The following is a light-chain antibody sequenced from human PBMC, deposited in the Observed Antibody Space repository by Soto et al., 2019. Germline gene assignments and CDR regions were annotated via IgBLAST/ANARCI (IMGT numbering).Light chain of an antibody. V-gene: IGKV1-39*01. CDR1: QSISNY. Sequence: DIQMTQSPSSLSASVGDRVTMTCRASQSISNYLNWYQQKPGKAPKLLIYAASSLQSGVPSRFSGSGSGTDFTLIISSLQPEDFASYYCQQSYITPWTFGQGTKVDIK. CDR3: QQSYITPWT. CDR2: AAS. J-gene: IGKJ1*01.